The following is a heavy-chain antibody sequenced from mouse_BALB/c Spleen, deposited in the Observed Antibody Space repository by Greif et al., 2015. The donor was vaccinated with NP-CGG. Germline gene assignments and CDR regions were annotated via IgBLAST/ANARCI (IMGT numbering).Heavy chain of an antibody. CDR3: ARTLYGFYAMDY. CDR1: GFSLTSYG. Sequence: VQQVESGPGLVQPSQSLSITCTVSGFSLTSYGVHWVRQSPGKGLEWLGVIWSGGSTDYNAAFISRLSISKDNSKSQVFFKMNSLQANDTAIYYCARTLYGFYAMDYWGQGTSVTVSS. V-gene: IGHV2-2*02. D-gene: IGHD1-1*01. CDR2: IWSGGST. J-gene: IGHJ4*01.